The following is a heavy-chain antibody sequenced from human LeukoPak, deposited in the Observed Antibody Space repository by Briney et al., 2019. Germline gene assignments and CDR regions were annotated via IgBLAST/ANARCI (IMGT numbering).Heavy chain of an antibody. V-gene: IGHV3-11*01. CDR3: ARAPSGCGGDCYSPQYYYYYYMDV. D-gene: IGHD2-21*02. Sequence: GGSLRLSCAASGFTFSDYYMSWLRQAPGKGLEWVSYISSSGSTIYYADSVKGRFTISRDNAKNSLYLQMNSLRAEDTAVYYCARAPSGCGGDCYSPQYYYYYYMDVWGKGTTVTISS. J-gene: IGHJ6*03. CDR1: GFTFSDYY. CDR2: ISSSGSTI.